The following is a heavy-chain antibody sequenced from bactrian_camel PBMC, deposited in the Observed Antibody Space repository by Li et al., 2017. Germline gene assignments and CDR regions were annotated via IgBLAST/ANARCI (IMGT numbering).Heavy chain of an antibody. D-gene: IGHD7*01. J-gene: IGHJ4*01. CDR2: VTKGGETT. V-gene: IGHV3S40*01. Sequence: VQLVESGGGSVQAGGSLRLSCAHSGYISSRHCMGWFRQAPGKGLEWVSSVTKGGETTGYADSVKGRFTISRDSAKNTVYLQMNSLKLEDTAVYYCVRDLVDAGDYWGQGTQVTV. CDR1: GYISSRHC. CDR3: VRDLVDAGDY.